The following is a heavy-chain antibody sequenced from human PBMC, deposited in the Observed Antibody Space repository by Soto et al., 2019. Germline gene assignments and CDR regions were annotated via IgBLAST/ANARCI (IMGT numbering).Heavy chain of an antibody. CDR3: VREGFFYMDV. V-gene: IGHV3-7*01. CDR2: INKDGSET. Sequence: PGGSLRLSCAASGFTFSSYWMHWVRQAPGKGLEWVANINKDGSETYYADSVMGRFTISRDNAKNSLYLQMNSLRAEDTAVYYCVREGFFYMDVWGKGITVTVSS. CDR1: GFTFSSYW. J-gene: IGHJ6*03.